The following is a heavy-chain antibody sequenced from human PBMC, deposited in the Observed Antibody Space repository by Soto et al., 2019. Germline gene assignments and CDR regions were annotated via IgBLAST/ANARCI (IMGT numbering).Heavy chain of an antibody. Sequence: QVQLVQSGAEVRKSGASVKISCKASGYIFTSYAIHWLRQAPGQRLEWMGWINGGAGDTRYSVNFQGRVTFTRDTAATTAFMDLTRLSSADTAIYYCARSPSRMAAETQLDPWGQGTLVSVSS. CDR3: ARSPSRMAAETQLDP. CDR1: GYIFTSYA. CDR2: INGGAGDT. D-gene: IGHD6-6*01. J-gene: IGHJ5*02. V-gene: IGHV1-3*01.